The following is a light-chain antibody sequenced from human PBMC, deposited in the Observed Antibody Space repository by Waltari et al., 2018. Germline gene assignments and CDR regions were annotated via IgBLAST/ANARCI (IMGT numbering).Light chain of an antibody. J-gene: IGKJ4*01. V-gene: IGKV3-15*01. CDR3: QQYDNWPPLT. Sequence: EIVMTQSPATLSVSPGQSPTLSCRASQSVSTNLAWYEQKPGQAPRLLIYDASTRATGIPARFSGSGAGTEFTLTISSLQSEDFAVYYCQQYDNWPPLTFGGGTKVEIK. CDR1: QSVSTN. CDR2: DAS.